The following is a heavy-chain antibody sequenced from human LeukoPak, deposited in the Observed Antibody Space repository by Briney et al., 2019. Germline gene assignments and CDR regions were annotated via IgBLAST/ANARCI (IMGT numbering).Heavy chain of an antibody. CDR2: IRYDGSNK. Sequence: GGSLRLSCAVSGFTFSGFSMSWVRQAPGKGLEWVAFIRYDGSNKYYADSVKGRFTISRDNSKNTLYLQMNSLRAEDTAVYYCAREIGGYSYTYFHAFDIWGQGTMVTVSS. CDR1: GFTFSGFS. V-gene: IGHV3-30*02. CDR3: AREIGGYSYTYFHAFDI. D-gene: IGHD5-18*01. J-gene: IGHJ3*02.